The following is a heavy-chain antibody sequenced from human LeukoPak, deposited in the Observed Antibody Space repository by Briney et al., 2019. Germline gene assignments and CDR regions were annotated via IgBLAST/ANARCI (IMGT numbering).Heavy chain of an antibody. J-gene: IGHJ4*02. Sequence: SETLSLTCNVSGGSISSYYWTWIRQPPGKGLGWIGYVDYSGSTNYNPSLKSRITILVDTSKNQFSLKLTSVTAADTAMYYCARRGGSGRAFDYWGQGILVTVSS. CDR1: GGSISSYY. D-gene: IGHD6-19*01. CDR2: VDYSGST. CDR3: ARRGGSGRAFDY. V-gene: IGHV4-59*08.